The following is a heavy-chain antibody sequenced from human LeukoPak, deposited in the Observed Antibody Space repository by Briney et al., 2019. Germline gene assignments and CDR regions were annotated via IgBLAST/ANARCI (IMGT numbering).Heavy chain of an antibody. CDR2: ISEGVGNT. CDR3: AKREKGTTGRFFDY. CDR1: GFTFTNYA. V-gene: IGHV3-23*01. D-gene: IGHD4-17*01. J-gene: IGHJ4*02. Sequence: PGGYLRLYCAASGFTFTNYAMTWVRQAPGKGLEWVSGISEGVGNTYYADSVKGRFTISRDHSKNTLYLQMNSLRAEDTALDYCAKREKGTTGRFFDYWGQGTLVTVSS.